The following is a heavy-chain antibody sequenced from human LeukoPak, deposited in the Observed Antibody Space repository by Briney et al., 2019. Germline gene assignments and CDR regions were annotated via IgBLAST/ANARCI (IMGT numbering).Heavy chain of an antibody. CDR1: GGTFSSYA. D-gene: IGHD3-9*01. CDR3: ARTDYDSYYMDV. J-gene: IGHJ6*03. Sequence: SVKVSCKASGGTFSSYAISWVRQAPGQGLEWMGGIIPIFGTANYTQKFQGRVTITADESTSTAYMELSSLRSEDTAVYYCARTDYDSYYMDVWGKGTTVTVSS. CDR2: IIPIFGTA. V-gene: IGHV1-69*13.